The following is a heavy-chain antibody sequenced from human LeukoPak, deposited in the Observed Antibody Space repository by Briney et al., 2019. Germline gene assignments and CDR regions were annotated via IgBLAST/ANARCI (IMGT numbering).Heavy chain of an antibody. CDR1: GGSISSSSYY. Sequence: PSETLSLTCTVSGGSISSSSYYWGWIRQPPGKGLEWIGSIYYSGSTYYNTSLKSRVTISVDTSKNQFSLKLSSVTAADTAVYYCAKGLLLWAAAGLIFDYWGQGTLVTVSS. V-gene: IGHV4-39*01. CDR3: AKGLLLWAAAGLIFDY. CDR2: IYYSGST. D-gene: IGHD6-13*01. J-gene: IGHJ4*02.